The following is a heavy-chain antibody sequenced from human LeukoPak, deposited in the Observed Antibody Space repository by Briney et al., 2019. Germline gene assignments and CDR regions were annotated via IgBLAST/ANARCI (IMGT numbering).Heavy chain of an antibody. J-gene: IGHJ6*02. D-gene: IGHD3-16*02. CDR3: ARRSNYPGNYDYVWGSYRYGDGYYGMDV. CDR2: IIPIFGTA. V-gene: IGHV1-69*13. CDR1: GGIFSSYA. Sequence: SVKVSCKASGGIFSSYAISWVRQAPGQGLEWMGGIIPIFGTANYAQKFQGRVTITADESTSTAYMELSSLRSEDTAVYYCARRSNYPGNYDYVWGSYRYGDGYYGMDVWGQGTTVTVSS.